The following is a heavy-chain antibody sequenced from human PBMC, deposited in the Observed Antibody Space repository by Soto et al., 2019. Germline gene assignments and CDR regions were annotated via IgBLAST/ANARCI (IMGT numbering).Heavy chain of an antibody. CDR2: ISSSSTL. J-gene: IGHJ4*02. CDR3: ARDQMGIIDY. Sequence: GGSLRLSCAASGFTFSSYSMNWVRQAPGKGLEWVSYISSSSTLYYADSVKGRFTISRDNAKNSLYLQMNSLRDVDTAVYYCARDQMGIIDYWGQGTLVTVSS. D-gene: IGHD1-20*01. V-gene: IGHV3-48*02. CDR1: GFTFSSYS.